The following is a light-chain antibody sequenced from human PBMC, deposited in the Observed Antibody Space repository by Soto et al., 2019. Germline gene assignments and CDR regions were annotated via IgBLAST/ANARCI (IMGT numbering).Light chain of an antibody. CDR2: SNN. CDR1: SSNIGSNT. V-gene: IGLV1-44*01. Sequence: QCVRTQPPSASGAPGQRVTISCSGSSSNIGSNTVSWYQQLPGTAPKLLIYSNNQRPSGVPDRFSGSKSGTSASLAISGLQSEDEADYYCAAWDDSLNGHVFGTGTKVTVL. J-gene: IGLJ1*01. CDR3: AAWDDSLNGHV.